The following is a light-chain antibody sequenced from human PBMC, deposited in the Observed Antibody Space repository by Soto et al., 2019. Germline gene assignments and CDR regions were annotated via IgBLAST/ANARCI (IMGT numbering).Light chain of an antibody. V-gene: IGKV3-15*01. J-gene: IGKJ4*01. CDR1: QRVSSN. Sequence: EIVMTQSPATLSVSPGERATLSCRASQRVSSNLAWYQQKPGQAPRLLIYGASTGATGSPARFSGSGSGTEFTLNISSLQSEDFAVYYCQQYNNWPLTFGVGTKVDIK. CDR3: QQYNNWPLT. CDR2: GAS.